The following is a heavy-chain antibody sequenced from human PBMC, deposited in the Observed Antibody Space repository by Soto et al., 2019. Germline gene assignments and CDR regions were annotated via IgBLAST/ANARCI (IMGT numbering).Heavy chain of an antibody. Sequence: GESLKISCKGSGYSFTSYWISWVRQMPGKGLEWMGSIDPSDSYTNYSPSFQGHVTISADKSISTAYLQWSSLKASDTAMYYCARREWLSPGHKYYYYYGMDVWGQGTTVTVSS. D-gene: IGHD3-3*01. J-gene: IGHJ6*02. V-gene: IGHV5-10-1*01. CDR1: GYSFTSYW. CDR2: IDPSDSYT. CDR3: ARREWLSPGHKYYYYYGMDV.